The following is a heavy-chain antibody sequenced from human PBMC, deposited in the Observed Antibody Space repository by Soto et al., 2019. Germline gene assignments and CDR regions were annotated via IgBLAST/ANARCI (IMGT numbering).Heavy chain of an antibody. V-gene: IGHV4-34*01. J-gene: IGHJ2*01. CDR1: GGSFSGYY. D-gene: IGHD3-9*01. CDR2: INDRGSI. Sequence: VQLQPWGAGPLRPLETLSLTCGVSGGSFSGYYWAWIRQSPGKGLEWIGEINDRGSINYNPSLKSRVSISVDTSKNHYSRNLRSVTAADTAVYYCARESHDILTGPPWVWYFDLWGRGTLVTVSS. CDR3: ARESHDILTGPPWVWYFDL.